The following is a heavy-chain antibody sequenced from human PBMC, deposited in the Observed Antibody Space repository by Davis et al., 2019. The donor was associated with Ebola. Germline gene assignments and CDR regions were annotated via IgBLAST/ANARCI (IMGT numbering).Heavy chain of an antibody. V-gene: IGHV4-30-2*01. J-gene: IGHJ3*02. D-gene: IGHD1-26*01. CDR3: ARRPRVGATSDDAFDI. CDR2: ISHSGYT. Sequence: SETLSLTCAVSGGSISSGGYSWSWIRQPPGKGLEWIGYISHSGYTYYNPSLKSRVTISVDRSKNQFSLKLTSVTAADTAVYYCARRPRVGATSDDAFDIWGQGTMVTVSS. CDR1: GGSISSGGYS.